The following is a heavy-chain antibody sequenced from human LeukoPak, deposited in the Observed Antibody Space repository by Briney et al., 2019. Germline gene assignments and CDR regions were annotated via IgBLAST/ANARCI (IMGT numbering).Heavy chain of an antibody. V-gene: IGHV1-58*02. CDR1: GYSFTDYY. CDR3: AAGGYYDSSGYDGELYY. D-gene: IGHD3-22*01. Sequence: GASVKVSCKASGYSFTDYYMHWVRQARGQRLEWIGWIVVGSGNTNYAQKFQERVTITRDMSTSTAYMELSSLRSEDTAVYYCAAGGYYDSSGYDGELYYWGQGTLVTVSS. J-gene: IGHJ4*02. CDR2: IVVGSGNT.